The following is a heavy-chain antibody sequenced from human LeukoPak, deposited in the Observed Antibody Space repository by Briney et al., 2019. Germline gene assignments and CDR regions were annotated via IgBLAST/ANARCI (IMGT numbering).Heavy chain of an antibody. D-gene: IGHD2-15*01. V-gene: IGHV3-20*04. J-gene: IGHJ4*02. CDR3: ARDRMEDCSDGICSRFFDY. CDR2: INWNGGST. Sequence: PGGSLRLSCAASGFTFDDYGMSWVRQAPGKGLEWVSGINWNGGSTGYADSVKGRFTVSRDNSENTLYLQMSSLRAEDTAVYYCARDRMEDCSDGICSRFFDYWGQGTLVTVPS. CDR1: GFTFDDYG.